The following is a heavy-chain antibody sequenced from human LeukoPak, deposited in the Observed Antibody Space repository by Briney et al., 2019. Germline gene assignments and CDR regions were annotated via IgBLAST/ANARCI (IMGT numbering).Heavy chain of an antibody. CDR2: INPNRGDT. V-gene: IGHV1-2*02. J-gene: IGHJ4*02. CDR1: GYTFTNDY. Sequence: GASVRVSCKASGYTFTNDYIHWVRQAPGHGLEWMGWINPNRGDTNYAQKFQGRVTMTRDTSISTAFMELTRLTSGDTAVYYCTRDLLGFATTPLSDWGQGTLVTVSS. D-gene: IGHD4-17*01. CDR3: TRDLLGFATTPLSD.